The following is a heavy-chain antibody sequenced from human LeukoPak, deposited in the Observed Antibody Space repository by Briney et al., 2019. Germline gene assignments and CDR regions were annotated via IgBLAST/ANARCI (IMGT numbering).Heavy chain of an antibody. Sequence: SETLSLTCTVSGGSISSGDYSWTWIRQPPGKGLEWIGYIYYSGSTYYNPSLKSRVTISVDTSKNQFSLKLSSVTAADTAVYYCARQGYSSSWSGYDYWGQGTLVTVSS. V-gene: IGHV4-39*01. CDR1: GGSISSGDYS. J-gene: IGHJ4*02. CDR2: IYYSGST. CDR3: ARQGYSSSWSGYDY. D-gene: IGHD6-13*01.